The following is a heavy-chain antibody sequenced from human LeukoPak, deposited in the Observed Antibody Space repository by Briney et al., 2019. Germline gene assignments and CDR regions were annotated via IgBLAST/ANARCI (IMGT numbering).Heavy chain of an antibody. D-gene: IGHD3-22*01. V-gene: IGHV3-23*01. CDR3: AKDLARGYYYDSSGYY. J-gene: IGHJ4*02. CDR1: GFTFSSYS. CDR2: ISGSGGST. Sequence: GGSLRLSCAASGFTFSSYSMNWVRQAPGKGLEWVSAISGSGGSTYYADSVKGRFTISRDNSKNTLYPQMNSLRAEDTAVYYCAKDLARGYYYDSSGYYGGQGTLVTVSA.